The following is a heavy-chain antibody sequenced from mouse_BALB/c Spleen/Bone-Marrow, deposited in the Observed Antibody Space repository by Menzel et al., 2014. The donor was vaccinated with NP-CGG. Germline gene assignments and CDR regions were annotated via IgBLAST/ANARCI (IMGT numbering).Heavy chain of an antibody. V-gene: IGHV7-3*02. CDR3: ARYGYVYFDY. Sequence: EVQRVESGGGLVQPGGSLRLSCATSGFTFTDYYMSWVRQPPGKALEWLGFIRNKANGYTTEYSASVKGRFTISRDNSQSILYLQMNTLRAEDSATYYCARYGYVYFDYWGQGTTLTVSS. J-gene: IGHJ2*01. CDR2: IRNKANGYTT. D-gene: IGHD2-2*01. CDR1: GFTFTDYY.